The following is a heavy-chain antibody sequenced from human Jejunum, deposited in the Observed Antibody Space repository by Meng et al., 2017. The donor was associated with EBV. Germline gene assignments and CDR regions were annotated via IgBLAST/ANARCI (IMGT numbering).Heavy chain of an antibody. J-gene: IGHJ4*02. CDR1: GGSFSDYY. V-gene: IGHV4-34*01. CDR3: ATFNCTVGTCSFDS. CDR2: IDHSGRT. D-gene: IGHD2-8*02. Sequence: PQWGAGPLRPSETLSLTCAGYGGSFSDYYWSWIRQPPGKGLEWIGEIDHSGRTNYNPSLKSRVTLSLLTSKDHFSLRLSSVTAADTAVYYCATFNCTVGTCSFDSWGQGTLVTVSS.